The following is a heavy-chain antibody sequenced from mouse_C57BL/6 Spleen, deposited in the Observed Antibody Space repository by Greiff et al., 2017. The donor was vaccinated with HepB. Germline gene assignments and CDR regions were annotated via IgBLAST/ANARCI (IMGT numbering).Heavy chain of an antibody. D-gene: IGHD2-1*01. V-gene: IGHV1-61*01. CDR2: IYPSDSET. J-gene: IGHJ1*03. Sequence: QVQLQQPGAELVRPGSSVKLSCKASGYTFTSYWMDWVKQRPGQGLEWIGNIYPSDSETHYNQKFKDKATLTVDKSSSTAYMQLSSLTSEDSAVYYCAKFYGNYGYFDVWGTGTTVTVSS. CDR1: GYTFTSYW. CDR3: AKFYGNYGYFDV.